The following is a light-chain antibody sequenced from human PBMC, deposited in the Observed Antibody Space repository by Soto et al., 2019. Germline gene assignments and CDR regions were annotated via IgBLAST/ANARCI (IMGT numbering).Light chain of an antibody. J-gene: IGKJ5*01. V-gene: IGKV3-15*01. CDR1: QSVSRN. CDR3: QQYNNWPPIT. CDR2: GAS. Sequence: EIVMTQSPATLSVSPGERATLSCRASQSVSRNLAWYQQKPGQAPRLLLYGASTRATGIPARFSGSGSGTEFTLAISSLQPDDFATYFCQQYNNWPPITFGQGTRLEIK.